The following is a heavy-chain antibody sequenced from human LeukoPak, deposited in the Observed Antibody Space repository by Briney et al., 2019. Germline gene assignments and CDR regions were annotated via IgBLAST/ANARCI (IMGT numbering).Heavy chain of an antibody. CDR3: ARGGPIQLWSRDYWFDP. Sequence: PGGSLRLSCAASGFTFSSYWMSWVRQAPGKGLEWVANIKQDGSEKYYVDSVKGRFTISRDNAKNSLYLQMNSLRAEDTAVYYCARGGPIQLWSRDYWFDPWGQGTLVTVSS. CDR1: GFTFSSYW. J-gene: IGHJ5*02. V-gene: IGHV3-7*01. D-gene: IGHD5-18*01. CDR2: IKQDGSEK.